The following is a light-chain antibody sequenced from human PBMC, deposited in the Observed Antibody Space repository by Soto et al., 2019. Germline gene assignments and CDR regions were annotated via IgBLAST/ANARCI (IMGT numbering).Light chain of an antibody. Sequence: ALTQPASVSGSPGQSITISCTGTSSDVGGYNYVSWYQHHPGKAPKLMIFEISARPSGVSIRFSGSKSGNSASLTISGLQAEDEADYYCSSYTIRSTYGFGTGTKVTVL. J-gene: IGLJ1*01. CDR2: EIS. V-gene: IGLV2-14*01. CDR3: SSYTIRSTYG. CDR1: SSDVGGYNY.